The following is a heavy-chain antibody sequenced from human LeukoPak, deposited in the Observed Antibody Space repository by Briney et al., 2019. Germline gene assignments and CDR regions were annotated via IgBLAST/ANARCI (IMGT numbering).Heavy chain of an antibody. CDR3: SRDTATALDY. J-gene: IGHJ4*02. V-gene: IGHV3-72*01. CDR1: GFTLSDRY. D-gene: IGHD6-13*01. CDR2: IKNKRGSYTA. Sequence: PGGSLRLSCAASGFTLSDRYMDWVRQAPGKGLEWVGRIKNKRGSYTADYAASVKGRFIISRDDSQNSLDLQMNSLKTEDTAVYYCSRDTATALDYWGQGTLVTVSS.